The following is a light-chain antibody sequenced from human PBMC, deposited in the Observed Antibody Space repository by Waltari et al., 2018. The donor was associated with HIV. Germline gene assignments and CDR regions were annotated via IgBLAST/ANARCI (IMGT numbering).Light chain of an antibody. CDR2: SNS. CDR1: NSNIGTNS. Sequence: QSVLTQPPSASGTPGHRVTISCSGSNSNIGTNSVNWYQHLPELAPKLLIFSNSQRPSGVPDRFSASKSGTSASLAISGLQSEDEADYYCATWDDALNEYVFGTGTRVTVL. J-gene: IGLJ1*01. V-gene: IGLV1-44*01. CDR3: ATWDDALNEYV.